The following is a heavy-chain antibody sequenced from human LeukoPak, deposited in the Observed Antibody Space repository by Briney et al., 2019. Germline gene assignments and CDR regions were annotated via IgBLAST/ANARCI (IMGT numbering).Heavy chain of an antibody. D-gene: IGHD1-26*01. Sequence: PGGSLSLSCAASGFSFSSYAMSWVRQPPGKGLEWVSVISGSGGSTYYADSVKSRFTISRDNSKNTLYLQMSSVSAEDTAVYYCAKPKGELLGYFDYWGQGTLVTVSS. V-gene: IGHV3-23*01. CDR2: ISGSGGST. J-gene: IGHJ4*02. CDR3: AKPKGELLGYFDY. CDR1: GFSFSSYA.